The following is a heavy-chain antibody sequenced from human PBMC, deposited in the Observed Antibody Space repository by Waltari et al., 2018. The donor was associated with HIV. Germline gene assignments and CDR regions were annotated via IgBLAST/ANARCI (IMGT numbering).Heavy chain of an antibody. CDR3: AKGGSHLTIFEAWFDS. V-gene: IGHV3-9*01. D-gene: IGHD3-3*01. CDR1: GLTFDDYP. Sequence: EVQLVESGGGLVQPGRSLRLSCAAYGLTFDDYPMHWVRQSPGKGLEWVSGISWNSGITDYGDSVKGRFTISRDNAKNSLYLQMNSLTVEDTAFYYCAKGGSHLTIFEAWFDSWGQGTLVTVSS. CDR2: ISWNSGIT. J-gene: IGHJ5*01.